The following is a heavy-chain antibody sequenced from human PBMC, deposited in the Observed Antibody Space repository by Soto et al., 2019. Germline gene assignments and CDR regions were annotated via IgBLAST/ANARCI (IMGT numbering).Heavy chain of an antibody. CDR3: ARVTSGGYCSSTSCYGYFDY. D-gene: IGHD2-2*01. CDR1: GFTFSSYS. Sequence: GGSLRLSCAASGFTFSSYSMNWVRQAPGKGLEWVSYISSSSSTMYYADSVKGRFTISRDNAKNSLYLQMNSLRAEDTAVYYCARVTSGGYCSSTSCYGYFDYWGQGTLVTVSS. J-gene: IGHJ4*02. CDR2: ISSSSSTM. V-gene: IGHV3-48*01.